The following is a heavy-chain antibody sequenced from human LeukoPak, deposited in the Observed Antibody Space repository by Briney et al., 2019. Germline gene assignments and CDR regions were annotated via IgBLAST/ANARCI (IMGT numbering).Heavy chain of an antibody. Sequence: SVKVSCKASGGTFSSYAISWVRQAPGQGLEWMGGIIPIFGTANYAQKFQGRVTITTDESTSTAYMELSSLRSEDTAVYYCARGDGPRGYCSSTSCYPHWYFDLWGRGTLVTVSS. D-gene: IGHD2-2*01. CDR1: GGTFSSYA. CDR2: IIPIFGTA. CDR3: ARGDGPRGYCSSTSCYPHWYFDL. J-gene: IGHJ2*01. V-gene: IGHV1-69*05.